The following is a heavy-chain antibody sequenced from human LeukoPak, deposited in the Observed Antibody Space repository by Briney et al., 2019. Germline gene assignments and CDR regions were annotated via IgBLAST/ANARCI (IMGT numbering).Heavy chain of an antibody. CDR3: GRSRAGAIDY. V-gene: IGHV3-72*01. CDR1: GFTLSDHY. CDR2: TRNKANSYST. D-gene: IGHD1-26*01. Sequence: QPGGSPRLSCAASGFTLSDHYMAWVRQAAGEGLEWVGRTRNKANSYSTEYAASVKGRFTISRDESKNSLYLQKNSLKTEDTAVYYCGRSRAGAIDYWGQGTLVTVFS. J-gene: IGHJ4*02.